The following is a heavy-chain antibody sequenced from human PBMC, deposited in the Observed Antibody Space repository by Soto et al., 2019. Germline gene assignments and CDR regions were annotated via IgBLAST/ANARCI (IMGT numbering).Heavy chain of an antibody. J-gene: IGHJ4*02. CDR3: AIIFGGHLYSFDF. CDR2: IYPGDSET. V-gene: IGHV5-51*01. D-gene: IGHD3-16*01. Sequence: GESLKISCKGSGYTFTSNWIGWVRQMPGKGLEWMGIIYPGDSETRYSPSFQGQVTISADKSINTAYLQWSSLKASDTAIYYCAIIFGGHLYSFDFWGQGAVVTVSS. CDR1: GYTFTSNW.